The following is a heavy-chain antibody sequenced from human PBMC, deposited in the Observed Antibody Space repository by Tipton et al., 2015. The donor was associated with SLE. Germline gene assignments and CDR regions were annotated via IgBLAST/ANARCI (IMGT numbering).Heavy chain of an antibody. CDR1: GFTFSSYW. J-gene: IGHJ4*02. CDR3: ARTYYSYYDFWSGDPLDY. Sequence: SLRLSCAASGFTFSSYWMSWVRQAPGKGLEWVANIKQDGSEKYYVDSVKGRFTISRDNAKNSLYLQMNSLRAEDTAVYYCARTYYSYYDFWSGDPLDYWGQGTLVTVSS. CDR2: IKQDGSEK. V-gene: IGHV3-7*01. D-gene: IGHD3-3*01.